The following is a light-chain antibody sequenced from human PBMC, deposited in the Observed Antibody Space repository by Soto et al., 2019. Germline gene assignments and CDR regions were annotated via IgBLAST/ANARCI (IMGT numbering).Light chain of an antibody. CDR3: TSYTSSSTYV. Sequence: QSVLTQPASVSGSPGQSITISCTGTSSDVGAYDYVSWYQQHPGKVPKFMIYEVINRPSGVSHRFSGSKSGNTASLTISGLQAEDEADYYCTSYTSSSTYVLGTGTKVTVL. J-gene: IGLJ1*01. CDR1: SSDVGAYDY. CDR2: EVI. V-gene: IGLV2-14*01.